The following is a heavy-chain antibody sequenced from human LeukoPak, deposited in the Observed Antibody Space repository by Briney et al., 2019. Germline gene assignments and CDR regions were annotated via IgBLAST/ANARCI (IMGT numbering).Heavy chain of an antibody. J-gene: IGHJ4*02. CDR2: IIPIFGTA. Sequence: SVKVSCKASGGTFSSYAISWVRQAPGQGLEWMGGIIPIFGTANYAQKFQGRVTITADESTSTAYMELSSLRSEDTAVYYCARGVATIKFSHNPCYFDYWGQGTLVTVSS. D-gene: IGHD5-12*01. CDR1: GGTFSSYA. CDR3: ARGVATIKFSHNPCYFDY. V-gene: IGHV1-69*13.